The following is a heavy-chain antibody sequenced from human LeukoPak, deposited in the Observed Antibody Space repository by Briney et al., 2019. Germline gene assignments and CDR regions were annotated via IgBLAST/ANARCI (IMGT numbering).Heavy chain of an antibody. Sequence: SETLSLTCTVSGGSISSDTYYWGWIRQTPGKGLEWIGTIYYTGSTYFNPSLKSRASISLDTSKNQFSLRLNSVTAADTAVYYCAREDGSGTYYRDYWGQGTPVTVSS. CDR3: AREDGSGTYYRDY. CDR1: GGSISSDTYY. D-gene: IGHD3-10*01. J-gene: IGHJ4*02. V-gene: IGHV4-39*07. CDR2: IYYTGST.